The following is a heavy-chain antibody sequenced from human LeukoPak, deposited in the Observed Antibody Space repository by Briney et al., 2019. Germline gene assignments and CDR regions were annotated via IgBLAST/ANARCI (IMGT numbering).Heavy chain of an antibody. V-gene: IGHV1-46*01. J-gene: IGHJ4*02. CDR1: GYTLTELS. CDR3: ARDLAFSGHYYGSGSYFDY. D-gene: IGHD3-10*01. CDR2: INPSGGST. Sequence: ASVKVSCKVSGYTLTELSMHWVRQAPGQGLEWMGIINPSGGSTSYAQKFQGRVTMTRDTSTSTVYMELSSLRSEDTAVYYCARDLAFSGHYYGSGSYFDYWGQGTLVTVSS.